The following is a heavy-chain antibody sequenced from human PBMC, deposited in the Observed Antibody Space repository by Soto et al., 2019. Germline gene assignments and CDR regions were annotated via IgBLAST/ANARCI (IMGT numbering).Heavy chain of an antibody. D-gene: IGHD6-6*01. CDR1: GGSISSGGYS. J-gene: IGHJ6*02. Sequence: PSETLSLTCAVSGGSISSGGYSWSWIRQPPGKGLECIGYIYYSGSTYYNPSLKSRVTISVDTSKNQFSLKLSSVTAADTAVYYCARDRPTIMQLARPRPPYGMDVWGQGTTVTVSS. CDR3: ARDRPTIMQLARPRPPYGMDV. V-gene: IGHV4-30-4*08. CDR2: IYYSGST.